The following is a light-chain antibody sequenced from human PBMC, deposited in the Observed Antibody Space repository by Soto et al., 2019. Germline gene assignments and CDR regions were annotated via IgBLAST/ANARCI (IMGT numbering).Light chain of an antibody. CDR2: GAS. Sequence: EIVLTQSPGALSLSPGERAALSCRASQSVSSSYLAWYQQKPGQAPRLLIYGASSRPTGIPDRFSGSGSGTDFTLTITRLEPEDFAVFYCQQYATSPPTFGQGTKVEIK. V-gene: IGKV3-20*01. CDR1: QSVSSSY. CDR3: QQYATSPPT. J-gene: IGKJ1*01.